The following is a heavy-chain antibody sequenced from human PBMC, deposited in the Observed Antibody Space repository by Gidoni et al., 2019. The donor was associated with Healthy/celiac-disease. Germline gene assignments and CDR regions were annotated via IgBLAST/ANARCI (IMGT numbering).Heavy chain of an antibody. J-gene: IGHJ6*02. CDR1: GWSLRGYD. V-gene: IGHV4-34*01. CDR2: INHSGST. CDR3: ARRVGGGTMLVGYYYYGMDV. D-gene: IGHD3-22*01. Sequence: QVQLPRWGAGLLKPSETLSRSFAGYGWSLRGYDSSLLRQPPGRGLEWIGEINHSGSTHYTPSLKSRVTISVDTSKNQFSLKLSSVTAADTAVYYCARRVGGGTMLVGYYYYGMDVWGQGTTVTVSS.